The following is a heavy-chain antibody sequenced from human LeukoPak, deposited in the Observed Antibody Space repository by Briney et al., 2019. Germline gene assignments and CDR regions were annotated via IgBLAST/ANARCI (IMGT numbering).Heavy chain of an antibody. CDR1: GGSISSYY. J-gene: IGHJ5*02. D-gene: IGHD4-11*01. Sequence: PSETLSLTCTVSGGSISSYYWSWIRQPPGKGLEWIGYIYYSGSTNYNPSLNSRVTISVDTSKNQFSLKLSSVTAADTAAYYCARGGYSNYNWFDPWGQGTLVTVSS. V-gene: IGHV4-59*01. CDR3: ARGGYSNYNWFDP. CDR2: IYYSGST.